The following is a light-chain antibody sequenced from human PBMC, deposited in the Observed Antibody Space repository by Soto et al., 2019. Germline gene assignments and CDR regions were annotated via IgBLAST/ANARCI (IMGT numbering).Light chain of an antibody. CDR2: AAS. CDR1: QGISSY. V-gene: IGKV1-9*01. Sequence: IQLTQFPSSLSASVGDTVTITCRASQGISSYLAWYQQKPGKAPEILIYAASTLQSGVPSRFSGSGSGTDFTLTISSLQPEDFATYYCQQLKSYLPCTFGQGTKLEIK. CDR3: QQLKSYLPCT. J-gene: IGKJ2*02.